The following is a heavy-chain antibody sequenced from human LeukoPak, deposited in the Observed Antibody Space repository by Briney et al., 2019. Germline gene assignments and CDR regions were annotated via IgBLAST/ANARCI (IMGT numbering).Heavy chain of an antibody. V-gene: IGHV1-8*01. CDR2: MNPNSGNT. CDR3: AREARVAANGHDAFDI. D-gene: IGHD2-15*01. Sequence: ASVKVSCKASGYTFTSYDINWVRQATGQGLEWMGWMNPNSGNTGYAQKFQGRVTMTRNTSISTAYMELSSLRSEDTAVYYCAREARVAANGHDAFDIWGQGTMVTVSS. CDR1: GYTFTSYD. J-gene: IGHJ3*02.